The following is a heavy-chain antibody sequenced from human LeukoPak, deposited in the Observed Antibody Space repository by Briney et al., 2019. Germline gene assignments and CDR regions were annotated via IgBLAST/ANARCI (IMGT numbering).Heavy chain of an antibody. J-gene: IGHJ4*02. CDR1: GFTFSSYA. D-gene: IGHD5-18*01. V-gene: IGHV3-23*01. Sequence: GGSLRLSCAASGFTFSSYAMSWVRQAPGKGLEWVSGISGSGGSTHYADSVKGRFTISRDDSKSTLYLQMNSLRAEDTAVYYCAKDRTGYGYFDYWGQGTLVTVSS. CDR3: AKDRTGYGYFDY. CDR2: ISGSGGST.